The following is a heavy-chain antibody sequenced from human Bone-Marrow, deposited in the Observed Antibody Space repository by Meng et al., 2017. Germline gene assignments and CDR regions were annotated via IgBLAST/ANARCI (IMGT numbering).Heavy chain of an antibody. CDR2: IIPIFGTA. D-gene: IGHD2-15*01. CDR1: GGTFGSYA. CDR3: ARGYCSGGSCYSIDY. J-gene: IGHJ4*02. Sequence: VRRVPVGAWVKKPVIPVNVPCKASGGTFGSYAISWVRQAPGQGLEWMGWIIPIFGTANYAQKFQGRVTITADKSTSTAYMELSSLRSEDTAVYYCARGYCSGGSCYSIDYWGQGTLVTVSS. V-gene: IGHV1-69*06.